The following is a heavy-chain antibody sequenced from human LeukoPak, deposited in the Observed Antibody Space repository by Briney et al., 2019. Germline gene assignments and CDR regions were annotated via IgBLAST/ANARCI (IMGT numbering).Heavy chain of an antibody. CDR2: ITGSGGIT. J-gene: IGHJ4*02. CDR1: GFTFSNFN. CDR3: AKGNTMIVVVSDY. Sequence: GGSLRLSCAASGFTFSNFNMGWVRQAPGEGLEWVSAITGSGGITSYADSVKGRFTISRDNSKNTLYLQMNSLRAEDTAVYYCAKGNTMIVVVSDYWGQGTLVTVSS. V-gene: IGHV3-23*01. D-gene: IGHD3-22*01.